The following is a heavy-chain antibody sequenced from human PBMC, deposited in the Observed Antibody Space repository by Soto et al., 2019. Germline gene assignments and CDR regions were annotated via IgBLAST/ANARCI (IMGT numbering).Heavy chain of an antibody. Sequence: GGSLRLSCAASGFTFSSYAMHWVRQAPGKGLEWVAVISYDGSNKYYADSVKGRFTISRDNSKNTLYLQMNSLRAEDTAVYYCARDRARAARSGSPIDYWGQGTLVTVSS. D-gene: IGHD6-6*01. J-gene: IGHJ4*02. CDR3: ARDRARAARSGSPIDY. CDR1: GFTFSSYA. V-gene: IGHV3-30-3*01. CDR2: ISYDGSNK.